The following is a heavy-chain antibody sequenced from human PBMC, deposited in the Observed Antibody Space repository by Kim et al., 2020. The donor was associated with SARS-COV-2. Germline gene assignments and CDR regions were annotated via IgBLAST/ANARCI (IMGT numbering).Heavy chain of an antibody. Sequence: GGSLRLSCAASGFTFSNYGMGWVRQAPGKGLEWVSVIGTSIGNTNYPDSVQGRFTISRENSQNTLYLQMNTLSAGVTALYYCARVVSGTWVFAYWGQGTLVTVSS. V-gene: IGHV3-23*01. CDR3: ARVVSGTWVFAY. J-gene: IGHJ4*02. CDR2: IGTSIGNT. D-gene: IGHD6-25*01. CDR1: GFTFSNYG.